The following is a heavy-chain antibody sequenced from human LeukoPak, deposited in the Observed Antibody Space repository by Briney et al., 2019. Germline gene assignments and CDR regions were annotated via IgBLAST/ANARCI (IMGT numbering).Heavy chain of an antibody. Sequence: PSETLSLTCTVSGGSISGYYWSWIRQPPGKGLEWVGYISYSGSTNYNPSLKSRVTISVDTSKNQFSLKLSSVTAADTAVYYCARDPADVGATGSRWGQETLVTVSS. J-gene: IGHJ4*02. CDR1: GGSISGYY. D-gene: IGHD1-26*01. CDR3: ARDPADVGATGSR. CDR2: ISYSGST. V-gene: IGHV4-59*12.